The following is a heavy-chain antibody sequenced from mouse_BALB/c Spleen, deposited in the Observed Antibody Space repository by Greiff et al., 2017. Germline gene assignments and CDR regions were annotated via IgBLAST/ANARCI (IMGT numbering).Heavy chain of an antibody. D-gene: IGHD2-13*01. CDR3: ERGGYGDYYAMDY. Sequence: VQLQQSGAELMKPGASVKISCKATGYTFSSYWIEWVKQRPGHGLEWIGEILPGSGSTNYNEKFKGKATFTADTSSNTASMQLSSLTSEDSAVYYCERGGYGDYYAMDYWGQGTSVTVSS. V-gene: IGHV1-9*01. CDR1: GYTFSSYW. J-gene: IGHJ4*01. CDR2: ILPGSGST.